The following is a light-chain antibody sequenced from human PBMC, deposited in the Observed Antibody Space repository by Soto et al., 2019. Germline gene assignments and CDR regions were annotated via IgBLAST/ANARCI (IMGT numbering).Light chain of an antibody. CDR1: SGHSHYA. V-gene: IGLV4-69*01. Sequence: QAVVTQSPSASASLGASVNLTCTLSSGHSHYAIAWHQQQPEKGPRYLMKINTDGSHNKGDGIPGRFLGSTSGAERYLTISSLQSDDEADYYCQTWGTGGVFGGGTKLTVL. CDR2: INTDGSH. CDR3: QTWGTGGV. J-gene: IGLJ3*02.